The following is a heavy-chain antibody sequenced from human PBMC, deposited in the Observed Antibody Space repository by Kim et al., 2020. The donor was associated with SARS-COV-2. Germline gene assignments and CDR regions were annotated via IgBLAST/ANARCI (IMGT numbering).Heavy chain of an antibody. D-gene: IGHD6-6*01. CDR2: ISYDGSNK. J-gene: IGHJ5*02. Sequence: GGSLRLSCAASGFTFSSYGMHWVRQAPGKGLEWVAVISYDGSNKYYADSVKGRFTISRDNSKNTLYLQMNSLRAEDTAVYYCAKYGSIAARSRGITWFDPWGQGTLVTVSS. V-gene: IGHV3-30*18. CDR1: GFTFSSYG. CDR3: AKYGSIAARSRGITWFDP.